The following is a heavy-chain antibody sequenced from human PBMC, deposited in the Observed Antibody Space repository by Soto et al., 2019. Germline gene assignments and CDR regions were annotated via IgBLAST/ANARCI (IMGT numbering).Heavy chain of an antibody. V-gene: IGHV1-18*01. CDR3: ARGRRLYCSSTRCYHHLNWFDP. CDR1: GYTFTSYG. J-gene: IGHJ5*02. CDR2: ISAYNRNT. Sequence: QVQLVQSGAEVKKRGASVKVSCKASGYTFTSYGISWVRQAPGQGLEWVGWISAYNRNTNYAQKPQGRVTLTTDTSTSTAYMELRSLRSDDTAVYYCARGRRLYCSSTRCYHHLNWFDPWGQGTLVTVSS. D-gene: IGHD2-2*01.